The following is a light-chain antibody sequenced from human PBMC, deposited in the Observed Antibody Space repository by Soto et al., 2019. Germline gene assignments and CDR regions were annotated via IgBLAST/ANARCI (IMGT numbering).Light chain of an antibody. CDR2: GAS. CDR1: QSVSRN. CDR3: QQYKDWPRS. Sequence: EIVMTQSPATVSVSPGERVTLSCRASQSVSRNLAWYQQKPGQAPRLLIYGASTRATDIPVRFSGSGSGTEFTLTISSLQSEDFAVYYCQQYKDWPRSFGQGTKVEIK. V-gene: IGKV3-15*01. J-gene: IGKJ1*01.